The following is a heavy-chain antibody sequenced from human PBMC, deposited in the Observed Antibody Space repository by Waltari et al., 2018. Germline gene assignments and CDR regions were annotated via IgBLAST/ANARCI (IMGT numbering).Heavy chain of an antibody. J-gene: IGHJ6*03. CDR3: AAGSREVRGRVSDIYYYYMDV. D-gene: IGHD3-10*01. CDR2: IVVGSGNT. V-gene: IGHV1-58*01. Sequence: QMQLVQSGPEVKKPGTSVKVSCKASGFTFTSSAVQWVRQARGPRLEWIGWIVVGSGNTNYAQKFQERVTITRDMSTSTAYMELSSLRSEDTAVYYCAAGSREVRGRVSDIYYYYMDVWGKGTTVTVSS. CDR1: GFTFTSSA.